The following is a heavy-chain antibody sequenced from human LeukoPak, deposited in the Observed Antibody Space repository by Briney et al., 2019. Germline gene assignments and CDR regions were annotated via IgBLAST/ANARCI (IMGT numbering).Heavy chain of an antibody. V-gene: IGHV1-18*01. CDR3: AREYYYDSSSYYFGDY. J-gene: IGHJ4*02. Sequence: ASVKVSCKASGYTFTSYGISWVRQAPGQGLEWMGWISAYNGNTNYAQNLQGRVTMTTDTSTSTAYMELRSLTSDDTAVYYCAREYYYDSSSYYFGDYWGQGTLVTVCS. CDR2: ISAYNGNT. D-gene: IGHD3-22*01. CDR1: GYTFTSYG.